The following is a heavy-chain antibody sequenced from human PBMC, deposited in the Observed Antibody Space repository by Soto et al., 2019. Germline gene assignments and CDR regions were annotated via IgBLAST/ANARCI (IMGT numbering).Heavy chain of an antibody. D-gene: IGHD6-13*01. CDR1: GYIFINYW. Sequence: ESLKISCKGSGYIFINYWIAWVRQMPGKGLEWMGIIYPGDSDTRYSPSFQGQVTISADRSISTAYLQWSSLKASDTAMYYCARGEGEYNSMQLYYYGVDVWGQGTMVTVSS. CDR3: ARGEGEYNSMQLYYYGVDV. V-gene: IGHV5-51*01. CDR2: IYPGDSDT. J-gene: IGHJ6*02.